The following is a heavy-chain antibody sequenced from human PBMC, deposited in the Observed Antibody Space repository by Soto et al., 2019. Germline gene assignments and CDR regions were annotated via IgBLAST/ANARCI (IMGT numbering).Heavy chain of an antibody. CDR3: ANPTGYSSGWASF. D-gene: IGHD6-19*01. V-gene: IGHV3-30*18. CDR2: ISYDGSNK. CDR1: GFTFSSYG. J-gene: IGHJ4*02. Sequence: GGSLRLSYAASGFTFSSYGMHWVRQAPGKGLEWVAVISYDGSNKYYADSVKGRFTISRDNSKNTLYLQMNSLRAEDTAVYYCANPTGYSSGWASFWGQGTLVTVSS.